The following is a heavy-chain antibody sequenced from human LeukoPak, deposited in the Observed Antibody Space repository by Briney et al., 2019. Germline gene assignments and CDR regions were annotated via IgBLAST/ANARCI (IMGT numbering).Heavy chain of an antibody. CDR2: ISTTGGST. V-gene: IGHV3-64D*06. J-gene: IGHJ4*02. CDR3: AKDPNAVVPADTPFDY. D-gene: IGHD2-2*01. Sequence: PGGSLRLSCSASGFTFSNYAMHWVRQSPGKGPEYVSAISTTGGSTYYADSVKGRFTISRDNSKNTLYLQMSSLTAEDTAVYYCAKDPNAVVPADTPFDYWGQGTLVTVSS. CDR1: GFTFSNYA.